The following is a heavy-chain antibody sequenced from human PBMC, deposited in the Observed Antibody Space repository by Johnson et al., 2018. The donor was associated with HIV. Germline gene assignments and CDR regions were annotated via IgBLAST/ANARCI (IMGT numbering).Heavy chain of an antibody. CDR3: ARDPPSYGSGSYPDAFDI. CDR1: GFTVSSNY. J-gene: IGHJ3*02. CDR2: IYSGGST. Sequence: VQLVESGGGLVQPGGSLRLSCAASGFTVSSNYMSWVRQAPGKGLEWVSVIYSGGSTYYADSVKGRFTISRDNSKNTLYLQMNSLRAEDTAVYYCARDPPSYGSGSYPDAFDIWGQGTMVTVSS. D-gene: IGHD3-10*01. V-gene: IGHV3-66*01.